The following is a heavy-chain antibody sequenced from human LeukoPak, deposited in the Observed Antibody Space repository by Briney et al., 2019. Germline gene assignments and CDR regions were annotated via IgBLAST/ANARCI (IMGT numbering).Heavy chain of an antibody. J-gene: IGHJ3*02. Sequence: GRSLRLSCAASGFTFRDYAMSWVRQAPGKGLEWVSGISWDSSSVAYADSVKGRFTISRDNAKNSLYLQMNSLRAEDTAVYYCARGLTGAHAFDIWGQGTMVTVSS. CDR1: GFTFRDYA. D-gene: IGHD3-9*01. V-gene: IGHV3-9*01. CDR2: ISWDSSSV. CDR3: ARGLTGAHAFDI.